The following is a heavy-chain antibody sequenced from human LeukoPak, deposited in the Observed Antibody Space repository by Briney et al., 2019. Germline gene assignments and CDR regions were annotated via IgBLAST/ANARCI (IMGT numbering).Heavy chain of an antibody. CDR2: ISDDGKST. Sequence: GGSLRLSCAASGFTFSTYGMNWVRQTPGKGLDWVSSISDDGKSTYYADSVKGRFTISRDNSKNILYLQMDSLTAEDTAVYYCAKRVPYSSSTVYFDSWGQGTLVIVSS. CDR1: GFTFSTYG. CDR3: AKRVPYSSSTVYFDS. J-gene: IGHJ4*02. D-gene: IGHD6-6*01. V-gene: IGHV3-23*01.